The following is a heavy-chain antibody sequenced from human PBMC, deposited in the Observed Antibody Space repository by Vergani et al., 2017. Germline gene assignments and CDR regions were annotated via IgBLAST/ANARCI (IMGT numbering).Heavy chain of an antibody. CDR1: GFTFVYYA. V-gene: IGHV3-49*03. CDR3: VRDQVTMLRGSDALDI. Sequence: EVQLVESGGDLVQPGRSLRLSCTASGFTFVYYAMDWFRQAPGQGLEWVGGIRSKAYGQATIYAASVKGRFTISRDESKSIAYLQMNNLQTEDTAMYYCVRDQVTMLRGSDALDIWGQGTMVTVSA. J-gene: IGHJ3*02. CDR2: IRSKAYGQAT. D-gene: IGHD3-10*01.